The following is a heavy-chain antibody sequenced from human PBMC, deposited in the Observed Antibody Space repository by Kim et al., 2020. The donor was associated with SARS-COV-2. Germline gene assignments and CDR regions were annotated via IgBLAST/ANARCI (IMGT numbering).Heavy chain of an antibody. Sequence: GGSLRLSCAASGFTFSSYWMSWVRQAPGKGLEWVANIKQDGSEIYYVDSVKGRFTISRDNAKNSLYLQMNSLRAEDTAVYYCASTFPVALSSDYRDYGSMDVSGQGNPFTVSS. V-gene: IGHV3-7*01. D-gene: IGHD4-17*01. CDR3: ASTFPVALSSDYRDYGSMDV. CDR1: GFTFSSYW. J-gene: IGHJ6*01. CDR2: IKQDGSEI.